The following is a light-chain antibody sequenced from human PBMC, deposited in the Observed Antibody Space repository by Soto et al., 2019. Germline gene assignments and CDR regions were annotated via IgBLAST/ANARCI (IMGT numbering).Light chain of an antibody. Sequence: QSVLTQPPSMSGAPGQRVTISCTGSSSNIGAGYDVHWYQQLPGTAPKLLIYGNSNRPSGVPDRFSGSKSGTSASLAITGLQAEDEADYYCQSYDSSLSGVVFGGWTKLTVL. CDR2: GNS. V-gene: IGLV1-40*01. J-gene: IGLJ2*01. CDR1: SSNIGAGYD. CDR3: QSYDSSLSGVV.